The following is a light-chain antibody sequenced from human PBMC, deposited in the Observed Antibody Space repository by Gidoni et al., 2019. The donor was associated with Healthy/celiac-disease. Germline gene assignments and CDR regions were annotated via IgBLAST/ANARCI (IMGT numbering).Light chain of an antibody. Sequence: IQMTQSPSSLSASVGDRFTITCRASQSISSYLNWYQQKPGKAPKLLIYAASSLQSGVPSRFSGSGYGTDFTLTISSLQPEDFATYYCQQSYSTPRTFGQGTKVEIK. V-gene: IGKV1-39*01. CDR2: AAS. J-gene: IGKJ1*01. CDR3: QQSYSTPRT. CDR1: QSISSY.